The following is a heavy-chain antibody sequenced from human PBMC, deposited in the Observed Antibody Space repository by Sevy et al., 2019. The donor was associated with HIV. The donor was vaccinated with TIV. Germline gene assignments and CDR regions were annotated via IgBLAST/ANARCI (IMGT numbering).Heavy chain of an antibody. V-gene: IGHV3-21*01. CDR2: VSGSSNYI. D-gene: IGHD1-26*01. Sequence: GGSLRLSCAASGFTFINYNMNWVRQAPGKGLEWVASVSGSSNYIYYAESLKGRFSISRDNTKETLYLQMNSLRADDSAVYYWARGPPDGSYDYFDYWGQGTLVTVSS. CDR1: GFTFINYN. J-gene: IGHJ4*02. CDR3: ARGPPDGSYDYFDY.